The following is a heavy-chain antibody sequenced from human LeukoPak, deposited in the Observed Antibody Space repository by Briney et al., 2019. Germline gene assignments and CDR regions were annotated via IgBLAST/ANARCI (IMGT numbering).Heavy chain of an antibody. Sequence: SSETLSFTCAVSGYSISRGYHWDWIRQPPGKGLEWIGSIHHSGSTYYNPSLKSRVTISVDTSKNQFSLKLSSVTAADTAVYYCARINWNPDYWGQGTLVTVSS. J-gene: IGHJ4*02. CDR3: ARINWNPDY. D-gene: IGHD1-1*01. CDR1: GYSISRGYH. CDR2: IHHSGST. V-gene: IGHV4-38-2*01.